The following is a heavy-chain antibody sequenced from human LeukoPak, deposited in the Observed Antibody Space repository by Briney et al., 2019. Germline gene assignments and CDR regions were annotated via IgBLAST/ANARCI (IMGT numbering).Heavy chain of an antibody. CDR2: INSDGSST. CDR1: GFTLSSYW. J-gene: IGHJ6*03. CDR3: AKDYGYYYYYMDV. Sequence: PGGSLRLSCAASGFTLSSYWMHWVRQAPGKGLVWVSRINSDGSSTSYADSVKGRFTISRDNAKNTLYLQMNSLRAEDTAVYYCAKDYGYYYYYMDVWGKGTTVTVSS. V-gene: IGHV3-74*01. D-gene: IGHD3-16*01.